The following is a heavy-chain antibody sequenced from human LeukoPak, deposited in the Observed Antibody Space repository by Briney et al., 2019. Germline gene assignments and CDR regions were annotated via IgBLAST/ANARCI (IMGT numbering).Heavy chain of an antibody. J-gene: IGHJ4*02. D-gene: IGHD3-16*01. Sequence: PGGSLRLSCAASGFTFSSYSMNWVRQAPGKGLEWVSYISSSSSTIYYADSVKGRFTISRDNAKNSLYLQMNSLRAEDTAVYYCAKGPMGDVWGQGTLVTVSS. CDR1: GFTFSSYS. CDR2: ISSSSSTI. CDR3: AKGPMGDV. V-gene: IGHV3-48*01.